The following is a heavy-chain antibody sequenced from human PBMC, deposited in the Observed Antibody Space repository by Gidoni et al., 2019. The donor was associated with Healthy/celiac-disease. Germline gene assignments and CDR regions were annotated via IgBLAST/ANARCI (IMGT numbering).Heavy chain of an antibody. J-gene: IGHJ6*02. D-gene: IGHD1-26*01. V-gene: IGHV3-30*18. CDR2: ISYDGSNK. CDR3: AKDRGSYYLYYYYGMDV. Sequence: QVQLVESGGGVVQPGRSLRLSCAASGFTFSSYGMHWVRQAPGKGLEWVAVISYDGSNKYYADSVKGRFTISRDNSKNTLYLQMNSLRAEDTAVYYCAKDRGSYYLYYYYGMDVWGQGTTVTVSS. CDR1: GFTFSSYG.